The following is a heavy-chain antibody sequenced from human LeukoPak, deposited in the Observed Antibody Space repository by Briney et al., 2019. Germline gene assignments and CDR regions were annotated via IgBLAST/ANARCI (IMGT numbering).Heavy chain of an antibody. CDR2: MYLSGTT. CDR3: AGLVGRYSSGLYYYYFDY. J-gene: IGHJ4*02. D-gene: IGHD3-22*01. Sequence: SETLSLTCTVSGDSINSLDLWSWVRQPPGKGLEWIGEMYLSGTTHSNPSVKSRVTISIDKSKNQFFLNLSSVTAADTAVYYCAGLVGRYSSGLYYYYFDYWGQGTLVTVSS. V-gene: IGHV4-4*02. CDR1: GDSINSLDL.